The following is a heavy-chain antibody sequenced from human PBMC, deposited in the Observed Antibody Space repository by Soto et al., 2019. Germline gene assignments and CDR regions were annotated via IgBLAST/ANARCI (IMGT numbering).Heavy chain of an antibody. CDR2: IFPSDSDT. J-gene: IGHJ4*02. D-gene: IGHD1-26*01. CDR3: VRAGAWDL. V-gene: IGHV5-51*01. Sequence: GESPKISCQGPGYLLSNYWLGWVRQRPGKGLEWMGVIFPSDSDTRYSPSFQGQVTIPPDKSINNAYLQWSSLKASDTAMYYCVRAGAWDLWGQGTRGPAPQ. CDR1: GYLLSNYW.